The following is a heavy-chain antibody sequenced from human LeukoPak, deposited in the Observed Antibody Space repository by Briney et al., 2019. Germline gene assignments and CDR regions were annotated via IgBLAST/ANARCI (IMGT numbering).Heavy chain of an antibody. Sequence: ASVKVSCEAAGYSFTNYAIQWVRQAPGQRLEWMGWINAGNGKTKYSQKFQGRVTITRDTSATTAYMELSGLRSEDTAVYYCARAIWTSTVTTYYLDYWGQGTLVTVSS. J-gene: IGHJ4*02. D-gene: IGHD4-17*01. CDR3: ARAIWTSTVTTYYLDY. CDR2: INAGNGKT. V-gene: IGHV1-3*01. CDR1: GYSFTNYA.